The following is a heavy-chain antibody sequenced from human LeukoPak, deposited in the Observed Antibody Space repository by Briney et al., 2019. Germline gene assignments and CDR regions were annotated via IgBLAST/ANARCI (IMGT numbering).Heavy chain of an antibody. Sequence: GGSLRLSCAASGFTFSNPDMSWVRQAPGKGLEWVSGISGSADNIDYADSVKGRFTISTDNSKNTLYLQMNSLRAEDTAVYYCAKDRLTLDAFDIWGQGTMVTVSS. CDR1: GFTFSNPD. J-gene: IGHJ3*02. CDR2: ISGSADNI. V-gene: IGHV3-23*01. CDR3: AKDRLTLDAFDI.